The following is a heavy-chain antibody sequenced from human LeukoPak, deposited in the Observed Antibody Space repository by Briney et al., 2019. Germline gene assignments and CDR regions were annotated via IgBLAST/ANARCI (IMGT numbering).Heavy chain of an antibody. CDR1: GGSISSYY. D-gene: IGHD3-3*01. CDR2: IYYSGST. V-gene: IGHV4-59*01. J-gene: IGHJ3*02. Sequence: TSETLSLTCTVSGGSISSYYWSWIRQPPGKGLEWIGYIYYSGSTNYNPSLKSRVTISVDTSKNQFSLKLSSVTAADTAVYYCAREVEVYDFWSGYSADAFDIWGQGTMVTVSS. CDR3: AREVEVYDFWSGYSADAFDI.